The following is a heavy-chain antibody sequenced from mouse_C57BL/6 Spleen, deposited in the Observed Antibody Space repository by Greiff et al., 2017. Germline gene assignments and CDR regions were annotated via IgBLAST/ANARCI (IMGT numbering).Heavy chain of an antibody. V-gene: IGHV1-80*01. CDR3: ARIYDSSYYFDY. CDR1: GYAFSSYW. CDR2: MYPGDGDT. D-gene: IGHD1-1*01. Sequence: VQLQQSGAELVKPGASVKISCKASGYAFSSYWMNWVKQRPGKGLEWIGQMYPGDGDTNYHGKYRGKATLTGNETSIAAYMQLSSLTSDNSAVYFYARIYDSSYYFDYWGQGTTLTVSS. J-gene: IGHJ2*01.